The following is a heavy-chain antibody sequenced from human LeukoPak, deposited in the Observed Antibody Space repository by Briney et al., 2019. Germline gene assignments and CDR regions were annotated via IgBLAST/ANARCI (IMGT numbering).Heavy chain of an antibody. D-gene: IGHD6-19*01. J-gene: IGHJ6*03. CDR1: GLTFSNAW. Sequence: SGGSLRLSCAASGLTFSNAWMSWVRQAPGKGLEWVGRIKRKSDGGTTDYAAPVKGRFTISRDDSKNTLYLQMNSLKTEDTAVYYCTTESEQWLAYYYYYYMDVWGKGTTVTISS. V-gene: IGHV3-15*01. CDR2: IKRKSDGGTT. CDR3: TTESEQWLAYYYYYYMDV.